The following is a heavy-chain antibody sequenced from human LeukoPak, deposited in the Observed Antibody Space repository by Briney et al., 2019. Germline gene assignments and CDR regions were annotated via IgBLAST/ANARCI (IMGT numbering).Heavy chain of an antibody. CDR1: GFTFSSYS. CDR3: ARSNSYGYVRTMDV. Sequence: GGSLRLSCAASGFTFSSYSMNWIRQAPGKGLEWVSYITTSGSTIYYIDSVKGRFTISRDNAKNSLYLQMNSLRAEDTAVYYCARSNSYGYVRTMDVWGQGTTVTVSS. V-gene: IGHV3-48*04. D-gene: IGHD5-18*01. J-gene: IGHJ6*02. CDR2: ITTSGSTI.